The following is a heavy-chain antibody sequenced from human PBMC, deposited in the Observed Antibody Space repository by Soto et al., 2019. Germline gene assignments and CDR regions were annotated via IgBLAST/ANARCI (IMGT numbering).Heavy chain of an antibody. CDR3: ASLNIAARPHYYYYYYYMHV. J-gene: IGHJ6*03. V-gene: IGHV4-39*01. D-gene: IGHD6-6*01. CDR2: IYYSGST. Sequence: PSETLSLTCTVSGGSISSSSYYWGWIRQPPGKGLEWIGSIYYSGSTYYNPSLKSRVTISVDTSKNQFSLKLSSVTAADTAVYYCASLNIAARPHYYYYYYYMHVRGKGTTVTGSS. CDR1: GGSISSSSYY.